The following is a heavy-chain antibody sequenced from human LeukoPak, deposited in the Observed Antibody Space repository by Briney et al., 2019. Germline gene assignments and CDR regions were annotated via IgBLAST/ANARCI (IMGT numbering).Heavy chain of an antibody. V-gene: IGHV3-21*01. CDR3: ARDAGERWTVDFDY. D-gene: IGHD3/OR15-3a*01. Sequence: PGGSLRLSCAASGFTFSSYNMNWVRQAPGKGLEWVSSISSGTSYIYYADSVKGRFTISRDNAKNSLYLQMNSLRAEDTAVYYCARDAGERWTVDFDYWGQGTLVTVSS. CDR2: ISSGTSYI. CDR1: GFTFSSYN. J-gene: IGHJ4*02.